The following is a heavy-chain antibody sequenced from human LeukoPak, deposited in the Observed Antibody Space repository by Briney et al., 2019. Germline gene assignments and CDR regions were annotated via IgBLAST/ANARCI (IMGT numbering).Heavy chain of an antibody. V-gene: IGHV3-23*01. CDR3: AKSPIVGALGAFDI. Sequence: PGGSLRLSCAASGFTFSSYAMNWVRQAPGKGLEWVSAVRGGDAGTSYADSVKGRFTISRDNSKNTLCLQMNSLRAEDTAVYYCAKSPIVGALGAFDIWGQGTMVTVSS. CDR2: VRGGDAGT. J-gene: IGHJ3*02. CDR1: GFTFSSYA. D-gene: IGHD1-26*01.